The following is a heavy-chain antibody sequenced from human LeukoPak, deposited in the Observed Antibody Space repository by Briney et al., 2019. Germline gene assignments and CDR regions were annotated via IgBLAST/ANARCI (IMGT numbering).Heavy chain of an antibody. CDR2: INHSGST. D-gene: IGHD2-2*03. J-gene: IGHJ5*02. Sequence: SETLSLTCAVYGGSFSGYYWSWIRQPPGKGLEWIGEINHSGSTNYNPSLKSRVTISVDTSKNQFSLKLSSVTAADTAVYYCARPGYCSSTSCPRWFDPWGQGTLVTVSS. V-gene: IGHV4-34*01. CDR1: GGSFSGYY. CDR3: ARPGYCSSTSCPRWFDP.